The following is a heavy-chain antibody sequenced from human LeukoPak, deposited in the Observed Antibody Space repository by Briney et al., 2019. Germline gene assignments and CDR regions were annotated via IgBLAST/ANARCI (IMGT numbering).Heavy chain of an antibody. J-gene: IGHJ4*02. CDR3: ARDPGNIVVPAAIDY. CDR2: ISYDGSNK. V-gene: IGHV3-30*03. D-gene: IGHD2-2*02. Sequence: GGSLRLSCAASGFTFSSYGMHWVRQAPGKGPEWVAVISYDGSNKYYADSVKGRFTISRDNAKNSLYLLMISLRAEDTAVYYCARDPGNIVVPAAIDYWGQGTLVTVSS. CDR1: GFTFSSYG.